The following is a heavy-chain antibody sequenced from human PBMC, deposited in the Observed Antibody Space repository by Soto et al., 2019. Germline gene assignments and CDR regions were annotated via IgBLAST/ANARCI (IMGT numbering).Heavy chain of an antibody. CDR2: IYPGDSDT. D-gene: IGHD4-17*01. J-gene: IGHJ6*02. CDR1: GYSFTSYW. Sequence: GESLKISCKGSGYSFTSYWIGWVRQMPGKGLEWMGIIYPGDSDTRYSPSFQGQVTISADKSISTAYLQWSSLKASDTAMYYCARLNTVTTLHYYYGMDVWGQGTTVTVSS. CDR3: ARLNTVTTLHYYYGMDV. V-gene: IGHV5-51*01.